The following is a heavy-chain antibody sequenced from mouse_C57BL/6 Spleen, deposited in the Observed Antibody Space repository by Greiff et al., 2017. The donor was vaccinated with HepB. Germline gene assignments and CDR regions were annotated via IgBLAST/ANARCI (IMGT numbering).Heavy chain of an antibody. CDR2: IRLKSDNYAT. D-gene: IGHD2-3*01. CDR1: GFTFSNYW. CDR3: TGGDGYYSWYFDV. V-gene: IGHV6-3*01. J-gene: IGHJ1*03. Sequence: EVQGVESGGGLVQPGGSMKLSCVASGFTFSNYWMNWVRQSPEKGLEWVAQIRLKSDNYATHYAESVKGRFTISREDSKSSVYLQMNNLRAEDTGIYYCTGGDGYYSWYFDVWGTGTTVTVSS.